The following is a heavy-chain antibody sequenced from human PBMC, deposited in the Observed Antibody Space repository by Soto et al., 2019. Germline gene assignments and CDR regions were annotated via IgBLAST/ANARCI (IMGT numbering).Heavy chain of an antibody. Sequence: PSETMCLTCAVDGGSFSGYDWSWIRKKTGKGLEWIGEINHSGSTNYNPSLKSRVTISVDTSKNQFSLKLSSVTAADTAVYYCARAEAETNWFDPWGQGTLVTVSS. CDR1: GGSFSGYD. J-gene: IGHJ5*02. V-gene: IGHV4-34*01. CDR2: INHSGST. CDR3: ARAEAETNWFDP. D-gene: IGHD2-15*01.